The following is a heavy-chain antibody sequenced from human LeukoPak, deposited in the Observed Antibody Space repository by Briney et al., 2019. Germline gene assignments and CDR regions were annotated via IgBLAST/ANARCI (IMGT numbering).Heavy chain of an antibody. D-gene: IGHD1-26*01. J-gene: IGHJ4*02. CDR1: GGSISSHY. CDR2: IYYSGST. V-gene: IGHV4-59*11. CDR3: AREEGATQDAN. Sequence: SETLSLTCTVSGGSISSHYWSWIRQPPGKGLEWIGYIYYSGSTNYNPSLKSRVTISVDTSRNQFSLRLSSVIAADTAVYYCAREEGATQDANWGQGTLVLVSS.